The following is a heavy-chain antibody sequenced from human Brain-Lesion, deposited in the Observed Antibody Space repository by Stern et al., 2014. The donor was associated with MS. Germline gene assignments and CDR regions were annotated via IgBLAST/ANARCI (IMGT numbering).Heavy chain of an antibody. J-gene: IGHJ6*02. CDR2: INPNTGGP. D-gene: IGHD3-3*01. V-gene: IGHV1-2*02. Sequence: QMQLVQSGAEVKKPGASVKVSCKTSGYIFTGYYIHWVRQAPGQGLEGMAWINPNTGGPKEAQKFQGRVTMSRDTSISTAYVELSSLTSDDTAVYYCARDQRGITIFGVVTDYYYLGMDVWGQGTTVTVSS. CDR3: ARDQRGITIFGVVTDYYYLGMDV. CDR1: GYIFTGYY.